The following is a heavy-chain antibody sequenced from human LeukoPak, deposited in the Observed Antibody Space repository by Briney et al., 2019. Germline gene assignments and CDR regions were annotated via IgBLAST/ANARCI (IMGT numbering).Heavy chain of an antibody. Sequence: GGSLRLSCTASGFAFSNHWMTWVRQAPGKGLEWVAHIKQDGSATSYVESVKGRFTISRDNAKNSLYLQMNSLRAEDTAIYYCARDATFKLDNWGQGTLVTVSS. CDR3: ARDATFKLDN. D-gene: IGHD3-16*01. CDR2: IKQDGSAT. V-gene: IGHV3-7*01. J-gene: IGHJ4*02. CDR1: GFAFSNHW.